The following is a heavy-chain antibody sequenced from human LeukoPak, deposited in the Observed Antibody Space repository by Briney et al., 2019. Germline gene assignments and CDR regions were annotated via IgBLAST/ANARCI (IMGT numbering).Heavy chain of an antibody. CDR3: ARWNSGFGDATTDYGLDV. V-gene: IGHV4-31*03. D-gene: IGHD3-10*01. CDR2: IYHSGYS. Sequence: PSQTLSLTCTVSGGSISSGGYYWTWIRQHPGKGLEWIGYIYHSGYSNYNPSLRSRVTISVDTSKNQFSLKLSSVTAADTAVYYYARWNSGFGDATTDYGLDVWGQGATVTVSS. CDR1: GGSISSGGYY. J-gene: IGHJ6*02.